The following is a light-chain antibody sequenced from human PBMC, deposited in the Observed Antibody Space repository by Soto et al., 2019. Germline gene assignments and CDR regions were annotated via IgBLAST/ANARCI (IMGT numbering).Light chain of an antibody. J-gene: IGKJ1*01. Sequence: DIQMTQSPPTLSASVGDRVTITCRASQSIRHYLAWYQQMPGKAPKLLIYGASTLQSGVPSRFSGSGSVTEFPLTLSSLQPDDFGTYFCQHHNSYSQTFGQGTKVEIK. V-gene: IGKV1-5*01. CDR3: QHHNSYSQT. CDR2: GAS. CDR1: QSIRHY.